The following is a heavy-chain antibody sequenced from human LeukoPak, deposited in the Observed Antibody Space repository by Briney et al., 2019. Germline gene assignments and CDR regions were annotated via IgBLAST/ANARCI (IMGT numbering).Heavy chain of an antibody. V-gene: IGHV4-59*01. D-gene: IGHD3-16*02. J-gene: IGHJ4*02. CDR2: IYYSGST. Sequence: SETLSLTCTVSGGSISSYYWSWIRQPPGKGLEWIGYIYYSGSTNYNPSLKSRVTISVDTSKNQLSLKLSSVTAADTAVYYCARARITFGGVIVIDYWGQGTLVTVSS. CDR3: ARARITFGGVIVIDY. CDR1: GGSISSYY.